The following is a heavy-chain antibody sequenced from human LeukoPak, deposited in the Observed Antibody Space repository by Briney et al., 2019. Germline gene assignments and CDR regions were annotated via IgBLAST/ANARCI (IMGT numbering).Heavy chain of an antibody. CDR1: GFTFSDYY. Sequence: GGSLRLSCAASGFTFSDYYMSWIRQAPGKGLEWVSYISSSGSTIYYADSVKGRFTISRDNAKNPLYLQMNSLRAEDTAVYYCARLVEMADYYFDYWGQGTLVTVSS. D-gene: IGHD5-24*01. CDR3: ARLVEMADYYFDY. V-gene: IGHV3-11*01. J-gene: IGHJ4*02. CDR2: ISSSGSTI.